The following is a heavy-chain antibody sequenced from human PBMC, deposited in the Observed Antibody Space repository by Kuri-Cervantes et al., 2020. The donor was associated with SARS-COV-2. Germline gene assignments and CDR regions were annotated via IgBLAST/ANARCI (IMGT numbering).Heavy chain of an antibody. J-gene: IGHJ6*03. CDR1: GYSISSGYY. CDR2: IYTSGST. V-gene: IGHV4-61*02. Sequence: SETLSLTCTVSGYSISSGYYWGWIRQPAGKGLEWIGRIYTSGSTNYNPSLKSRVTISVDTSKNQFPLKLSSVTAADTAVYYCARGRRYCSGGSCWRYYYYYMDVWGKGTTVTVSS. CDR3: ARGRRYCSGGSCWRYYYYYMDV. D-gene: IGHD2-15*01.